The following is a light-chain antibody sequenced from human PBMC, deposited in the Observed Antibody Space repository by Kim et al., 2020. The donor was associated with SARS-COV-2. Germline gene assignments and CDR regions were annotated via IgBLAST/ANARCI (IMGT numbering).Light chain of an antibody. J-gene: IGKJ1*01. Sequence: ASLGQSVTISCPASQGIRNYLAWYQQKPGKAPKVLIYGASTLQSGVPSRFSGSGSGTDFTLTISSLQPEDVATYYCEKYNSALRTFAQVTKVEIK. CDR1: QGIRNY. CDR3: EKYNSALRT. CDR2: GAS. V-gene: IGKV1-27*01.